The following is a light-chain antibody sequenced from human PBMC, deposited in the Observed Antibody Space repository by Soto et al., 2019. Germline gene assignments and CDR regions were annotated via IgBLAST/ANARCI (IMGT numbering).Light chain of an antibody. Sequence: VHMTHSPSTLSASVLYRSSIIFLASQTISSYLNLYQQKPGKVPKLLIYASTNLQSGVPLRFSGLGAGTDFTLTIRNLQPEDFATYYCQQTYSSPITLGQGTRLET. V-gene: IGKV1-39*01. CDR1: QTISSY. CDR3: QQTYSSPIT. J-gene: IGKJ5*01. CDR2: AST.